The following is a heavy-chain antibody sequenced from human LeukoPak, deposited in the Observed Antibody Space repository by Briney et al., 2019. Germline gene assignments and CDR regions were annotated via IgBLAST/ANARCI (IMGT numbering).Heavy chain of an antibody. CDR2: IYYSGST. J-gene: IGHJ5*02. D-gene: IGHD2-21*01. Sequence: SETLSLTCTVSGGSISSTNYYWGWIRQPPGKGLEWIGSIYYSGSTYYNPSLKSRVTISVDTSKNQFSLKLSSVTAADTAVYYCARASDWNWFDPWGQGTLVTVSS. CDR1: GGSISSTNYY. CDR3: ARASDWNWFDP. V-gene: IGHV4-39*07.